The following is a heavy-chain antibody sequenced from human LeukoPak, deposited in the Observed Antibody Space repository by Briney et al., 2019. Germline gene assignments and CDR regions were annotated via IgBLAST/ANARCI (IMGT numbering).Heavy chain of an antibody. Sequence: ASVKVSCKASGYTFTSYYMHWVRQAPGQGLEWMGIINPSGGSTSYAQKFQGRVTMTRDTSTSTVYMELSSLRSEDTAVYYCARAHRSSSPLRAPTSYWGQGTLVTVSS. CDR2: INPSGGST. CDR3: ARAHRSSSPLRAPTSY. CDR1: GYTFTSYY. D-gene: IGHD6-13*01. V-gene: IGHV1-46*01. J-gene: IGHJ4*02.